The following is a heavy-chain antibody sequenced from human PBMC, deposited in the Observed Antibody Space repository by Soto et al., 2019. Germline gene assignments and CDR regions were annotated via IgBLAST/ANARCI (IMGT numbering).Heavy chain of an antibody. CDR3: ARENSRISPRLFQH. Sequence: GGSLRLSCVASGFIFSDYAMHWARQAPGKGLEWVALISPAGTNQYYADSAKGRFTISRDNSKNTLYLQMNSLRPEDTGLYYCARENSRISPRLFQHWGHGALVTVSS. V-gene: IGHV3-30-3*01. CDR2: ISPAGTNQ. J-gene: IGHJ1*01. CDR1: GFIFSDYA. D-gene: IGHD6-6*01.